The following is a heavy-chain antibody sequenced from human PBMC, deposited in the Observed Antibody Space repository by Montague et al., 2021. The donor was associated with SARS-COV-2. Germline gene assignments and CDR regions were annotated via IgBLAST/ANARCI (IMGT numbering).Heavy chain of an antibody. D-gene: IGHD6-19*01. V-gene: IGHV4-39*01. CDR1: GGSISSSSYY. Sequence: SETLSLTCTVSGGSISSSSYYWGWIRQPPGKGLEWIGSIYYSGSTYYNPSLKSRVTISVDTSKNQFSLKLSSVTAADTAVYYCATVRSSGWELDYSYYYCMDVWGQGTPVTVSS. J-gene: IGHJ6*02. CDR3: ATVRSSGWELDYSYYYCMDV. CDR2: IYYSGST.